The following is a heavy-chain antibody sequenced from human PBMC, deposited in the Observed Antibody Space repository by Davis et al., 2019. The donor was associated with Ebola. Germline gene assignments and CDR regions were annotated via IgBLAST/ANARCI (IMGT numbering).Heavy chain of an antibody. J-gene: IGHJ1*01. CDR2: ISRDSSFI. D-gene: IGHD3-22*01. CDR3: VRWDYYENDNVQH. Sequence: GESLKISCSASGFTFSTYSLNWVRQAPGKGLEWVSSISRDSSFIHYADSVKGRFTISRDNAMNSLYLQMNSLRVEDTAVYYCVRWDYYENDNVQHWGQGTLVTVSS. CDR1: GFTFSTYS. V-gene: IGHV3-21*01.